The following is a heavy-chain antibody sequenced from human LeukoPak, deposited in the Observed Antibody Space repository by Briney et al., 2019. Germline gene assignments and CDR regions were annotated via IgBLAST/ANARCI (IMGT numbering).Heavy chain of an antibody. CDR2: IYTSGGT. J-gene: IGHJ5*02. CDR3: ARDGLNWFDP. V-gene: IGHV4-61*02. CDR1: GGSISSGSYY. Sequence: PSETLSLTCTVSGGSISSGSYYWSWIRQPAGKGLEWIGRIYTSGGTNYNPSLKSRVTISVDTSKNQFSLKLSSVTAADTAVYYCARDGLNWFDPWGQGTLVTVSS.